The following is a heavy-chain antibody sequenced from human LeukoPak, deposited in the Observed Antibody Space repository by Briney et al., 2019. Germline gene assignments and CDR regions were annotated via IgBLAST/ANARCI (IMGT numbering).Heavy chain of an antibody. CDR1: GFTFDDYA. Sequence: GGSLRLSCAASGFTFDDYAMHWVRQAPGKGLEWVSLITWDGSSTYYADSVKGRFTISRDNSKNSLYLQTNSLRAEDTALYYCAKGPYSSGWAGKSHYFYYMDVWGKGTTVTVSS. CDR2: ITWDGSST. J-gene: IGHJ6*03. D-gene: IGHD6-19*01. V-gene: IGHV3-43D*03. CDR3: AKGPYSSGWAGKSHYFYYMDV.